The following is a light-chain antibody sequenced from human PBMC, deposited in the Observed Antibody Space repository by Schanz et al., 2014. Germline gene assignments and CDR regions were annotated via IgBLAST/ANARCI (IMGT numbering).Light chain of an antibody. J-gene: IGLJ3*02. V-gene: IGLV2-23*01. Sequence: QSVLTQPASVSGSPGQSITISCTGTSGDVGTYNLVSWYQQHPGKAPKVMIYEGSKRPSGVSNRFSGSKSGNTASLTISGLQAEDEADYYCCSYAGSYTWVFGGGTQLTVL. CDR3: CSYAGSYTWV. CDR2: EGS. CDR1: SGDVGTYNL.